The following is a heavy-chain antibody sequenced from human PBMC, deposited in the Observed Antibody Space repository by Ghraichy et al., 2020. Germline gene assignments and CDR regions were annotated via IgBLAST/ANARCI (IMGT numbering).Heavy chain of an antibody. CDR2: IYYSGST. J-gene: IGHJ2*01. CDR1: GGSISSSSYY. D-gene: IGHD5-24*01. CDR3: ARGDGYNYSVRYFDL. Sequence: SETLSLTCTVSGGSISSSSYYWGWIRQPPGKGLEWIGSIYYSGSTYYNPSLKSRVTISVDTSKNQFSLKLSSVTAADTAVYYCARGDGYNYSVRYFDLWGRGTLVTVSS. V-gene: IGHV4-39*01.